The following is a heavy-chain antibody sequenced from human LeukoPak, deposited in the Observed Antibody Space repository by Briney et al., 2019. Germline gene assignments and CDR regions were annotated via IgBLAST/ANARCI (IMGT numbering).Heavy chain of an antibody. Sequence: SETLSPTCTVSGGSISSYYWSWIRQPAGKGLEWIGRIYTSGSTNYNPSLKSRVTMSVDTSKNQFSLKLSSVTAADTAVYYCARSGPLEWLSKNYYYYMDVWGKGTTVTVSS. D-gene: IGHD3-3*01. CDR2: IYTSGST. V-gene: IGHV4-4*07. CDR1: GGSISSYY. CDR3: ARSGPLEWLSKNYYYYMDV. J-gene: IGHJ6*03.